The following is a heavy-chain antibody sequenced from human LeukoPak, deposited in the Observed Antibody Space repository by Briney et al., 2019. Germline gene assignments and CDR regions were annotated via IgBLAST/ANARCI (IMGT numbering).Heavy chain of an antibody. CDR2: ISSSSSYI. J-gene: IGHJ4*02. Sequence: GGSLRLSCAASGFTFSSYSMSWVRQAPGKGLEWVSSISSSSSYIYYADSVKGRFTISRDNAKNSLYLQMNSLRAEDTAVYYCAREGGWYRVDYWGQGTLVTVSS. CDR1: GFTFSSYS. D-gene: IGHD6-19*01. CDR3: AREGGWYRVDY. V-gene: IGHV3-21*01.